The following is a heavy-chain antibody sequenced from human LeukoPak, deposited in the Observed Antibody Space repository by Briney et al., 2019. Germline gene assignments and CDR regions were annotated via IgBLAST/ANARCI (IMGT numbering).Heavy chain of an antibody. CDR1: GYRFAKYG. J-gene: IGHJ3*02. V-gene: IGHV1-18*01. CDR2: IGAYSGDA. Sequence: GASVKVSCQASGYRFAKYGISWVRQAPGQGLEWMGWIGAYSGDANYAQMFQGRVTMTTVTSTTTAYMELRSLRSDDTAVYYCGRDPGYRPDAFDIWGQGTVVTVS. CDR3: GRDPGYRPDAFDI. D-gene: IGHD5-18*01.